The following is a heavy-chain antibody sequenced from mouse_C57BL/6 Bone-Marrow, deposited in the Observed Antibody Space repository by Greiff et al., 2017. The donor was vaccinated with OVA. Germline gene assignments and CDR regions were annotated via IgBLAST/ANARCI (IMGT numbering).Heavy chain of an antibody. J-gene: IGHJ2*01. CDR1: GYTFTSYW. D-gene: IGHD2-13*01. CDR3: ARGLESVDY. Sequence: QVQLQQPGAELVKPGASVKLSCKASGYTFTSYWMQWVKQRPGQGLEWIGEIDPSDSYTNYNQKFKGKATLTVDTSSSTAYMQLSSLTSEDSAVYYCARGLESVDYWGQGTTLTVSS. CDR2: IDPSDSYT. V-gene: IGHV1-50*01.